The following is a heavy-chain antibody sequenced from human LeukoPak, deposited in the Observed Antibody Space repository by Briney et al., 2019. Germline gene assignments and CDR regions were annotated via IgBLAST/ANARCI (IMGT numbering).Heavy chain of an antibody. CDR2: IIPIFGTA. CDR1: GGTFISYA. J-gene: IGHJ6*02. V-gene: IGHV1-69*13. CDR3: AITRGYSGYDWEGLPDGYYYYYGMDV. D-gene: IGHD5-12*01. Sequence: GASVKVSCKASGGTFISYAISWVRQAPGQELEWMGGIIPIFGTANYARKFQGRVTMTADESTSTAYMELSSLRSEDTAVYYCAITRGYSGYDWEGLPDGYYYYYGMDVWGQGTTVTVSS.